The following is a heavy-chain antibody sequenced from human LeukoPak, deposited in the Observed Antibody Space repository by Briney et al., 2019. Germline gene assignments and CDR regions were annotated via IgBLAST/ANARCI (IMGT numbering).Heavy chain of an antibody. CDR3: ARHSYADAFDI. CDR2: IYYSGST. CDR1: GGSISSSSYY. Sequence: SETLSLTCTVSGGSISSSSYYWGWIRQPPGKGLEWIGSIYYSGSTYYNPSLKSRVTISVDTSKNQFSLKLSSVTAADTAVYYCARHSYADAFDIWGQGTMVTVSS. V-gene: IGHV4-39*01. J-gene: IGHJ3*02.